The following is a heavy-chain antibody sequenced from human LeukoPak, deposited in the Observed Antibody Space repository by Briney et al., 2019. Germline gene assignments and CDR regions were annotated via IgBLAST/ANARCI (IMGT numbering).Heavy chain of an antibody. J-gene: IGHJ3*02. Sequence: SETLSLTCTVSGGSISSSSYSWGWIRQPPGKGLEWIGSIYYSGSTYYNPSLKSRVTISVDTSKNQFSLKLSSVTAADTAVYYCARRYYYDSSGARDAFDIWGQGTMVTVSS. V-gene: IGHV4-39*07. CDR2: IYYSGST. D-gene: IGHD3-22*01. CDR1: GGSISSSSYS. CDR3: ARRYYYDSSGARDAFDI.